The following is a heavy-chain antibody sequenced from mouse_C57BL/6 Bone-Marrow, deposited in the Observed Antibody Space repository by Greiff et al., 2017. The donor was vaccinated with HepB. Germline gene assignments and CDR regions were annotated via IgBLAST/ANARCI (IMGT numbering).Heavy chain of an antibody. CDR3: ARYWYYFYY. V-gene: IGHV5-17*01. CDR1: GFTFSDYG. Sequence: EVKLVESGGGLVKPGGSLKLSCAASGFTFSDYGIHWVRQAPEKGLEWVAYISSGSSTIYYADTVKGRFTISRDNAKNTLFLQMTSLRSEDTAMYYCARYWYYFYYWGPVTTLTAAS. J-gene: IGHJ2*01. CDR2: ISSGSSTI. D-gene: IGHD4-1*01.